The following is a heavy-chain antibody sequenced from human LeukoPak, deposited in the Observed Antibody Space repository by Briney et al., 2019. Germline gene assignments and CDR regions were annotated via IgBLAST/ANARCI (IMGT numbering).Heavy chain of an antibody. CDR1: GFTFSDYY. CDR3: AKTPPRYCSGGSCYDY. J-gene: IGHJ4*02. V-gene: IGHV3-23*01. CDR2: ISGSGGST. Sequence: GGSLRLSCAASGFTFSDYYMSWIRQAPGKGLEWVSAISGSGGSTYYADSVKGRFTISRDNSKNTLYLQMNSLRAEDTAVYYCAKTPPRYCSGGSCYDYWGQGTLVAVSS. D-gene: IGHD2-15*01.